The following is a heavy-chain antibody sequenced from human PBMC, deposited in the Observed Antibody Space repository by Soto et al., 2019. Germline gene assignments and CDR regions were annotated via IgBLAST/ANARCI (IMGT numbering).Heavy chain of an antibody. CDR1: GYTFTSYY. V-gene: IGHV1-46*01. J-gene: IGHJ6*02. CDR2: INPSGGST. CDR3: AREYVRRHLPTYYDILTGNYYVMDV. Sequence: QVQLVQSGAEVKKPGASVKVSCKASGYTFTSYYMHWVRQAPGQGLEWMGIINPSGGSTSYAQKFQGTVTVTRDTSTSSVYVELGSLRSEDTALYYCAREYVRRHLPTYYDILTGNYYVMDVWGQGTTVTVSS. D-gene: IGHD3-9*01.